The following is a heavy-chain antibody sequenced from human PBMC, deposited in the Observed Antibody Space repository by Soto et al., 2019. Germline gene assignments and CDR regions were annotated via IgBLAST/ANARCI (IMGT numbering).Heavy chain of an antibody. V-gene: IGHV4-61*08. D-gene: IGHD3-10*01. J-gene: IGHJ4*02. CDR3: ARHDPGGFDY. Sequence: SETLSLTCTVSGGSISSGGYYWNWIRQHPGKVLEWIGYICNSVTTNYNPSLKGRVTISGDTSKNQFSLKLSSVTAADTAVYYCARHDPGGFDYWGQGTLVTVSS. CDR1: GGSISSGGYY. CDR2: ICNSVTT.